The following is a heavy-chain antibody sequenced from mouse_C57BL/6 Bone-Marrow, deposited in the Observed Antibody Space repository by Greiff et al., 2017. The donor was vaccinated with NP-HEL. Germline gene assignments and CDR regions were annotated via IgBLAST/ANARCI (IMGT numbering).Heavy chain of an antibody. CDR2: INPSNGGT. D-gene: IGHD1-1*01. CDR3: ASYYGSSLFAY. V-gene: IGHV1-53*01. Sequence: QVQLQQPGTELVKKGEEGKRRGKASGYTFTSYWMHWVKQRPGQGLEWIGNINPSNGGTNYNEKFKSKATLTVDKSSSTAYMQLSSLTSEDSAVYYCASYYGSSLFAYWGQGTLVTVSA. J-gene: IGHJ3*01. CDR1: GYTFTSYW.